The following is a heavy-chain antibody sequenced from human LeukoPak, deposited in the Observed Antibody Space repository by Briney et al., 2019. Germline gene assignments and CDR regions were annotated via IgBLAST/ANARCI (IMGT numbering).Heavy chain of an antibody. J-gene: IGHJ4*02. CDR1: GGTFSSYA. Sequence: GASVKVSCKASGGTFSSYAISWVRQAPGQGLEWMGRIIPILGIANYAQKFQGRVTITADKSTSTAYMELRSLRSDDTAVYYCARDSPLRDCSSTSCYSDFDYWGQGTLVTVSS. D-gene: IGHD2-2*01. CDR2: IIPILGIA. CDR3: ARDSPLRDCSSTSCYSDFDY. V-gene: IGHV1-69*04.